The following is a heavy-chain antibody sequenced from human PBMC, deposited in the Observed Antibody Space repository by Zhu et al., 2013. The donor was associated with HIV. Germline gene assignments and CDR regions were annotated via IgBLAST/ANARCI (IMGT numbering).Heavy chain of an antibody. J-gene: IGHJ3*02. CDR3: ARVWPTVTKLYDAFDI. D-gene: IGHD4-17*01. CDR1: GGTFSSYA. Sequence: QVQLVQSGAEVKKPGSSVKVSCKASGGTFSSYAISWVRQAPGQGLEWMGGIIPIFGTANYAQKFQGRVTITADESTSTAYMELSSLRSEDTAVYYCARVWPTVTKLYDAFDIWGQGDNGHRLF. CDR2: IIPIFGTA. V-gene: IGHV1-69*01.